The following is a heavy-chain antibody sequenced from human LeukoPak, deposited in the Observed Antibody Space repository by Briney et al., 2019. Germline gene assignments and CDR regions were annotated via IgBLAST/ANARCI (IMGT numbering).Heavy chain of an antibody. Sequence: SETLSLTCTVSGGPISSYYWSWIRQPPGKGLEWIGYIYYSGSTNYNPSLKSRVTISVDTSKNQFSLKLSSVTAADTAVYYCARAGRGYSYGQVIDYWGQGTLVTVSS. CDR3: ARAGRGYSYGQVIDY. V-gene: IGHV4-59*01. J-gene: IGHJ4*02. D-gene: IGHD5-18*01. CDR2: IYYSGST. CDR1: GGPISSYY.